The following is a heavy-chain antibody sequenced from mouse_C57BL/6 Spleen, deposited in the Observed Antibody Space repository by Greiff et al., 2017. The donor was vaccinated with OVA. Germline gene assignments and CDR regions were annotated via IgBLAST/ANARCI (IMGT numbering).Heavy chain of an antibody. J-gene: IGHJ3*01. D-gene: IGHD1-1*01. CDR1: GYTFTSYG. Sequence: VKLMESGAELARPGASVKLSCKASGYTFTSYGISWVKQRTGQGLEWIGEIYPRSGNTYYNEKFKGKATLTADKSSSTAYMELRSLTSEDSAVYFCARRDGTQFAYWGQGTLVTVSA. CDR3: ARRDGTQFAY. CDR2: IYPRSGNT. V-gene: IGHV1-81*01.